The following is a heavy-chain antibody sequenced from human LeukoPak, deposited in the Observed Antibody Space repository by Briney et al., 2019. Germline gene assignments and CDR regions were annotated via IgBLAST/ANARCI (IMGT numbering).Heavy chain of an antibody. CDR2: SSSSSSYI. V-gene: IGHV3-21*01. CDR1: GFTFSSYS. D-gene: IGHD3-22*01. Sequence: PGGSLRLSCAASGFTFSSYSMNWVRQAPGKGLEWVSSSSSSSSYIYYADSVKGRFTISRDNAKNSLYLQMNSLRAEDTAVYYCARDADTYYYDSSGYYNDYWGQGTLVTVSS. CDR3: ARDADTYYYDSSGYYNDY. J-gene: IGHJ4*02.